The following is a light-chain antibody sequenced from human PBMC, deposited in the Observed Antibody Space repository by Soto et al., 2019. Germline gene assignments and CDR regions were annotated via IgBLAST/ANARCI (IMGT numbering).Light chain of an antibody. CDR3: CSYAGRYTYV. CDR2: DVS. J-gene: IGLJ1*01. CDR1: SSDVGGYTY. Sequence: QSVLTQPRSVSGSPGQSVSISCTGTSSDVGGYTYVSWYQQHPGKAPKVMIYDVSKRPSGVPDRFSGSKSGNTASLTISGLQSEDEADYYCCSYAGRYTYVFGTGTRSP. V-gene: IGLV2-11*01.